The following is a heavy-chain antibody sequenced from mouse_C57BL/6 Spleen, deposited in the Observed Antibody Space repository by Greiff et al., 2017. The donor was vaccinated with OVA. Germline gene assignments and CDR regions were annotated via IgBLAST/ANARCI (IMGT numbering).Heavy chain of an antibody. D-gene: IGHD2-3*01. J-gene: IGHJ1*03. CDR1: GFTFSDFY. CDR3: ARDPIYHGRYFDV. CDR2: SRNKANDYTT. Sequence: EVKLMESGGGLVQSGRSLRLSCAPSGFTFSDFYMEWVRQAPGKGLEWIAASRNKANDYTTEYSASVKGRFIVSRDTSQSILYLQMNALRAEDTAIYYCARDPIYHGRYFDVWGTGTTVTVSS. V-gene: IGHV7-1*01.